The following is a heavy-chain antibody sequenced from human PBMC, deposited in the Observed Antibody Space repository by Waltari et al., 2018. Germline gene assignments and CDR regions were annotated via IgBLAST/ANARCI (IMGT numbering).Heavy chain of an antibody. Sequence: QVQLQQWGAGLLKPSETLSLTCAVYGGSFSGYYWSWIRQPPGKGLEWIGEINHSGSTNSTPSLKSRVTISVDTSKNQFSLKLISVTAADTAVYYCARGIVVMVFDYWGQGTLVTVSS. CDR1: GGSFSGYY. D-gene: IGHD3-22*01. CDR2: INHSGST. CDR3: ARGIVVMVFDY. J-gene: IGHJ4*02. V-gene: IGHV4-34*01.